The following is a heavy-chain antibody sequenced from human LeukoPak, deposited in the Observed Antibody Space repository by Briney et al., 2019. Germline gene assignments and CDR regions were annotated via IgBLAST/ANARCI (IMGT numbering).Heavy chain of an antibody. Sequence: PSETLSLTCTVSGGSISSYYWSWIRQPPGKGLEWIGYIYYSGSTNYNPSLKSRVTISVDTSKNQFSLKLSSVTAADTAVYYCARGDSGSYYVFDYWGQGTLVTASS. CDR3: ARGDSGSYYVFDY. D-gene: IGHD1-26*01. CDR1: GGSISSYY. V-gene: IGHV4-59*01. CDR2: IYYSGST. J-gene: IGHJ4*02.